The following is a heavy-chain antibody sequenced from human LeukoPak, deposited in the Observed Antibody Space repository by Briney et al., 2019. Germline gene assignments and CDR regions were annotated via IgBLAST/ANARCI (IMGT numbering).Heavy chain of an antibody. CDR3: AREAADILTGYRWFDP. J-gene: IGHJ5*02. V-gene: IGHV4-4*07. CDR1: GGSFSSYY. Sequence: SETLSLTCTVSGGSFSSYYWSWIRQPAGKGLEWIGRIYTSGSTNYNPSLKSRVTISVDTSKNQFSLKLSSVTAADTAVYYCAREAADILTGYRWFDPWGQGTLVTVSS. CDR2: IYTSGST. D-gene: IGHD3-9*01.